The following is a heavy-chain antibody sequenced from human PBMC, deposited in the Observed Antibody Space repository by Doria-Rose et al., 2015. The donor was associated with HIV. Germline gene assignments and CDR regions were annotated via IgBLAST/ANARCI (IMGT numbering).Heavy chain of an antibody. CDR1: GDSIHNFY. CDR2: IYSTGST. Sequence: VSGDSIHNFYWTWVRQAAGKGLEWIGRIYSTGSTNYNPSLQSRVTISIDTSRSQFSLSLRSVTAADTALYFCARDRGDYWGQGALVTVTS. J-gene: IGHJ4*02. CDR3: ARDRGDY. V-gene: IGHV4-4*07.